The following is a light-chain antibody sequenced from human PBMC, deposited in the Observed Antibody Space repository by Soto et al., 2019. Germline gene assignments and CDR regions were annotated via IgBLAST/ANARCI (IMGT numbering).Light chain of an antibody. J-gene: IGLJ1*01. CDR1: SSNIGSNY. Sequence: QSVLTQPPSASGTPGQRVTISCSGSSSNIGSNYVYWYQQLPGTAPKLLIYRNNQRPSGVPDRFSGSKSGTSASLAISGLRSEDEADYYCAAWDDSLSGPGFDVFGTGTKLTVL. V-gene: IGLV1-47*01. CDR2: RNN. CDR3: AAWDDSLSGPGFDV.